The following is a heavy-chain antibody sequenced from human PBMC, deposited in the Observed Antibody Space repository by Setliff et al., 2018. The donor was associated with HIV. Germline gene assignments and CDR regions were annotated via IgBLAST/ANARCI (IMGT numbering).Heavy chain of an antibody. CDR1: GVSIKGPW. CDR3: ARHNCGTTPCYGVGV. V-gene: IGHV4-59*11. J-gene: IGHJ3*01. D-gene: IGHD2-2*01. Sequence: SETLSLTCTVSGVSIKGPWWWSWIRQSPGKGLEWTGNIHDTGSTHYNPPLKSRVTMSVDTSKNHASLTLSSVTAADTAVYYCARHNCGTTPCYGVGVWGQGTMVTVS. CDR2: IHDTGST.